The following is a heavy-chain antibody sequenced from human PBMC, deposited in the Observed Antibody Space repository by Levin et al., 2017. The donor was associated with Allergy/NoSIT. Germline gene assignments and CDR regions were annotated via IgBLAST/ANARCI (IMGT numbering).Heavy chain of an antibody. V-gene: IGHV3-23*01. J-gene: IGHJ3*02. CDR2: ISGSGGST. CDR3: AKDRRYSSSWSDAFDI. D-gene: IGHD6-13*01. Sequence: SCAASGFTFSSYAMSWVRQAPGKGLEWVSAISGSGGSTYYADSVKGRFTISRDNSKNTLYLQMNSLRAEDTAVYYCAKDRRYSSSWSDAFDIWGQGTMVTVSS. CDR1: GFTFSSYA.